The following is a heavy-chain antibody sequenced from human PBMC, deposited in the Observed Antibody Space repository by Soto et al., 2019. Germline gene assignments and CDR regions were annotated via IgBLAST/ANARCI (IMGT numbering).Heavy chain of an antibody. CDR2: IMKDGGEK. D-gene: IGHD2-21*02. V-gene: IGHV3-7*01. CDR1: GFTFNGYW. Sequence: EVQLVESGGGLVQPGGSLRLSCAASGFTFNGYWMGWVRQAPGKGLEWVASIMKDGGEKKYVDSVKGRFTISRDNAKNSLSLQMNSLRADDTAIYSWARDSDYYKADYWGQGTLVTVSS. J-gene: IGHJ4*02. CDR3: ARDSDYYKADY.